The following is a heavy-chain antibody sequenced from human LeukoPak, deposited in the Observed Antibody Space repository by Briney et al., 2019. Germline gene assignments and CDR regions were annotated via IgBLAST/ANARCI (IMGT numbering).Heavy chain of an antibody. J-gene: IGHJ4*02. CDR2: ISDSGGRT. CDR3: ARDEGIFDY. CDR1: GITLSNYG. V-gene: IGHV3-23*01. Sequence: GGSLRLSCAVSGITLSNYGMSWVRQAPGKGLEWVAGISDSGGRTNYADSVKGRFTISRDNAKNSLYLQMNSLRAEDTAVYYCARDEGIFDYWGQGTLVTVSS. D-gene: IGHD1-14*01.